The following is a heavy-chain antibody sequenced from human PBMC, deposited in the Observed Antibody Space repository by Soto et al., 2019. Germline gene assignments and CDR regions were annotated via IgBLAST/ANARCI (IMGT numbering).Heavy chain of an antibody. D-gene: IGHD2-2*01. CDR2: ISYDGSNK. CDR3: AKDQGYCSSTSCYANDY. J-gene: IGHJ4*02. CDR1: GFTFSSYG. V-gene: IGHV3-30*18. Sequence: GGSLRLSCAASGFTFSSYGMHWVRQAPGKGLEWVAVISYDGSNKYYADSVKGRFTISRDNSKNTLYLQMNSLRAEDTAVYYCAKDQGYCSSTSCYANDYWGQGTLVTVSS.